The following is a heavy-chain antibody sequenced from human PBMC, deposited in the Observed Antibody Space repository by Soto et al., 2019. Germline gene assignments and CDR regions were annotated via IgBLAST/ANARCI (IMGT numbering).Heavy chain of an antibody. D-gene: IGHD3-9*01. Sequence: PGGSLRLSCAASGFTFSSYGMHWVRQAPGKGLEWVAVIWYDGSNKYYADSVKGRFTISRDNSKNTLYLQMNSLRAEDTAVYYCARDIAYYDILTGSLFDYWGQGTLVTVSS. V-gene: IGHV3-33*01. J-gene: IGHJ4*02. CDR2: IWYDGSNK. CDR1: GFTFSSYG. CDR3: ARDIAYYDILTGSLFDY.